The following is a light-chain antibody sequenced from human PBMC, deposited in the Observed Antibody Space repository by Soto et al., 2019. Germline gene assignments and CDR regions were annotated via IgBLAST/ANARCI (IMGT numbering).Light chain of an antibody. V-gene: IGLV1-44*01. CDR1: SSNIGSHP. CDR2: GDN. J-gene: IGLJ1*01. CDR3: ASWDNSLNGLDV. Sequence: SVVTQPPSASGTPGQRVTISCSGSSSNIGSHPVNWYQQLPGTAPKLLLYGDNQRPSGVPDRFSASKSGASASLAISGLQSEDEATYYCASWDNSLNGLDVLGAGTKVTVL.